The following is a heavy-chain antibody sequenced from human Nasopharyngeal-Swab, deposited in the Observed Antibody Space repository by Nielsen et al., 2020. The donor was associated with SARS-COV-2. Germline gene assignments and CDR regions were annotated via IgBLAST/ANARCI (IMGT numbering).Heavy chain of an antibody. CDR1: GFTFSSYW. CDR2: IKQDGSEK. V-gene: IGHV3-7*03. J-gene: IGHJ5*02. CDR3: ARDDKAVYDFWSGRSYNNWFDP. D-gene: IGHD3-3*01. Sequence: GESLKISCAASGFTFSSYWMSWVRQAPGKGLEWVANIKQDGSEKYYVDSVKGRFTISRDNAKNSLYLQMNSLRAEDTAVYYCARDDKAVYDFWSGRSYNNWFDPWGQGTLVTVSS.